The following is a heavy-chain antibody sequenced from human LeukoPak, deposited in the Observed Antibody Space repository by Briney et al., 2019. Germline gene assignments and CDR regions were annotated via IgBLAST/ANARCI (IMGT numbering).Heavy chain of an antibody. CDR1: GGSISSYY. CDR3: ARDAVYYYDSSGRAADAFDI. Sequence: SETLSLTCTVSGGSISSYYWSWIRQPPGKGLEWIGYIYYSGSTYYNPSLKSRVTISVDTSKNQFSLKLSSVTAADTAVYYCARDAVYYYDSSGRAADAFDIWGQGTMVTVSS. D-gene: IGHD3-22*01. J-gene: IGHJ3*02. V-gene: IGHV4-59*12. CDR2: IYYSGST.